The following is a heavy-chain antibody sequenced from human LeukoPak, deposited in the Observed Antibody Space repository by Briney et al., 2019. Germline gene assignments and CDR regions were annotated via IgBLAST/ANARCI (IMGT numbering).Heavy chain of an antibody. Sequence: PSGTLSLTCAVSGGSIDITNYWSWVRQAPGKGLEWIGEISHSGTTNYSPSLRSRVAMSLDSANNQFSLNLTSVTDADTAVYYCTRENRPFCPFAYWGQGVLVTVSS. CDR3: TRENRPFCPFAY. CDR2: ISHSGTT. CDR1: GGSIDITNY. D-gene: IGHD2/OR15-2a*01. V-gene: IGHV4-4*02. J-gene: IGHJ4*02.